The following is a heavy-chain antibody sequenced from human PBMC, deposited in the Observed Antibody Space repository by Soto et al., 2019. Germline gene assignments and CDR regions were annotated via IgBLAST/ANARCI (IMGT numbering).Heavy chain of an antibody. CDR3: ARGRVTTVTTHYYYGMDA. V-gene: IGHV1-18*04. Sequence: ASVKVSCKASGYTFTSYGISWVRQAPGQGLEWMGWISAYNGNTNYAQKLQGRVTMTTDTSTSTAYMELRSLRFDDTAVYYCARGRVTTVTTHYYYGMDAWGQGTTVTVSS. CDR1: GYTFTSYG. J-gene: IGHJ6*02. D-gene: IGHD4-17*01. CDR2: ISAYNGNT.